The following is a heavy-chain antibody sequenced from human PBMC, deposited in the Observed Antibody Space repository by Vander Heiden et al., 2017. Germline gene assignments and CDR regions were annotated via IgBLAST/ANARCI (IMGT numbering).Heavy chain of an antibody. CDR2: ISYDGSNK. CDR3: ARGLEYYDSSGYQTLGY. CDR1: GFTFSSYA. D-gene: IGHD3-22*01. Sequence: QVQLVESGGGVVQPGRSLRLSCEASGFTFSSYAMHWVRQAPGKGLEWVAVISYDGSNKYYADSVKGRFTISRDNSKNTLYLQMNSLRAEDTAVYYCARGLEYYDSSGYQTLGYWGQGTLVTVSS. J-gene: IGHJ4*02. V-gene: IGHV3-30-3*01.